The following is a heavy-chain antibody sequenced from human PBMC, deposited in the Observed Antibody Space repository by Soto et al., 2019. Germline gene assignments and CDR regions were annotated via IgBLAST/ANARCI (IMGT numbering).Heavy chain of an antibody. Sequence: GGSLRLSCAASGFTFSGSAMHWVRQASGKGLEWVGRIRSKANSYATAYAASVKGRFTISRDDSKNTAYLQMNSLKTEDTAVYYCTRQMYYDSSGYRDYWGQGTLVTVSS. CDR2: IRSKANSYAT. CDR1: GFTFSGSA. CDR3: TRQMYYDSSGYRDY. V-gene: IGHV3-73*01. J-gene: IGHJ4*02. D-gene: IGHD3-22*01.